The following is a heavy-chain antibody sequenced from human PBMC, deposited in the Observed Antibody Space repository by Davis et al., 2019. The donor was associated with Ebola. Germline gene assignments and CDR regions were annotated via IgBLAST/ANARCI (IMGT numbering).Heavy chain of an antibody. CDR3: ARDPREIGVE. V-gene: IGHV3-48*04. Sequence: PGGSLRLSCAASGFTFSSYSMNWVRQAPGKGLEWISHITGSNGAIYYADSVRGRFTISRDNAKSLLFLQMNILRAEDTAVYYCARDPREIGVEWGQGTLVTVSS. J-gene: IGHJ4*02. D-gene: IGHD3-16*01. CDR2: ITGSNGAI. CDR1: GFTFSSYS.